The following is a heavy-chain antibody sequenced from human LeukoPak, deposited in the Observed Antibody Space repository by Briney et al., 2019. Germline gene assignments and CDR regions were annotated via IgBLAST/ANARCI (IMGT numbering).Heavy chain of an antibody. CDR2: ISYDGSNK. CDR3: ARADLDDYFDY. Sequence: PGRSLRLSCAAPGFTFSSYAMHWVRQAPGKGLEWVAVISYDGSNKYYADSVKGRFTISRDNSKNTLYLQMNSLRAEDTAVYYCARADLDDYFDYWGQGTLVTVSS. CDR1: GFTFSSYA. J-gene: IGHJ4*02. V-gene: IGHV3-30*01.